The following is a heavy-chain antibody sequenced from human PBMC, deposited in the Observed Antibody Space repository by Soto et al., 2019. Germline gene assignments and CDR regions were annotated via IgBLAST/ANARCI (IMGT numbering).Heavy chain of an antibody. J-gene: IGHJ5*02. CDR1: GFTFSSYA. Sequence: LRLSCAASGFTFSSYAMNWVRQAPGKGLEWISVISNSGHSAYYADSVKGRFTISRDNSKNTLYLQIKSLRAEDTAAYYCAKGGPTFLNWFGPWGQGTLVTVSS. V-gene: IGHV3-23*01. CDR3: AKGGPTFLNWFGP. CDR2: ISNSGHSA. D-gene: IGHD5-12*01.